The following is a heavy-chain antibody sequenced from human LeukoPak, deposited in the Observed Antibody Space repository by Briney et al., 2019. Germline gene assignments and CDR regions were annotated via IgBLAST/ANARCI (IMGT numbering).Heavy chain of an antibody. D-gene: IGHD6-13*01. Sequence: GGSLRLSCAASGFRFSDYYMNWVRQAPGKGLEWISYITSSSSAMHHADSVRGRFTTSRDNAKNLLYLEMGSLRAEDTAVYYCVRDPIPTSGIRVFYFDYWGQGTLVTVSS. V-gene: IGHV3-11*04. CDR3: VRDPIPTSGIRVFYFDY. J-gene: IGHJ4*02. CDR1: GFRFSDYY. CDR2: ITSSSSAM.